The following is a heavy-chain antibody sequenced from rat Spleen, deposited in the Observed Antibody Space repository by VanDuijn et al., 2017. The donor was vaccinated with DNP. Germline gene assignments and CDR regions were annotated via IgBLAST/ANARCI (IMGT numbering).Heavy chain of an antibody. D-gene: IGHD5-1*01. Sequence: QVQLKESGPGLVQPSQTLSLTCTVSGFSLTDYSVHWVRQPPGKGLEWVGVIWSGGGTAYNSTLKSRLNISRDTSRSQVFLKMNRLETEEPAVYFCTRSITGNHYWVFDFWGPGTMVTVSS. J-gene: IGHJ1*01. CDR1: GFSLTDYS. CDR2: IWSGGGT. CDR3: TRSITGNHYWVFDF. V-gene: IGHV2-19*01.